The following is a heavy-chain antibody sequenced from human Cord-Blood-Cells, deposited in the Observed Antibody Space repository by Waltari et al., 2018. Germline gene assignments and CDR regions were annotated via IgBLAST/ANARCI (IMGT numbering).Heavy chain of an antibody. Sequence: QVQLQESGPGLVKPSETLSLTCTVSGGSISSYYWSWIRQPPGKGLEWIGYIYYSGSTNYTPSLKSRVTISVVTSKNQFSLKLGAVTAADTAVYYCARAGWEDSSGFDYWGQGTLVTVSS. CDR3: ARAGWEDSSGFDY. CDR2: IYYSGST. J-gene: IGHJ4*02. D-gene: IGHD6-19*01. CDR1: GGSISSYY. V-gene: IGHV4-59*01.